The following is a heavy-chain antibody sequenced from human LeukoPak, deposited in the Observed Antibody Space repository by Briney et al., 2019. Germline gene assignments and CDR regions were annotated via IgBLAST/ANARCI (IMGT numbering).Heavy chain of an antibody. J-gene: IGHJ4*02. CDR1: GFTFSSYG. CDR2: ISYDGSNK. V-gene: IGHV3-30*18. Sequence: QTGGSLRLSCAASGFTFSSYGMHWVRQAPGKGLEWVAVISYDGSNKYYAASVKGRFTISRDNSKNTLYLQMHSLGAEDTAVYYCAKDFGYCSGGSCSYFDYWGQGTLVTVSS. CDR3: AKDFGYCSGGSCSYFDY. D-gene: IGHD2-15*01.